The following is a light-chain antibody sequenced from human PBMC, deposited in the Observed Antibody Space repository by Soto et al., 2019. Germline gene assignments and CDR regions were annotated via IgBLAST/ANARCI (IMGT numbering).Light chain of an antibody. J-gene: IGKJ1*01. Sequence: DIQMTQSPSTASSYLGDSVTITCRASQSITTWLAWYQQRPGKAPKLLIYDVSSLQSGVPSRFSGSGSGTEFTLTISSLQTDDFATYYCQHYKMYSTWTFGQGTKVDIK. V-gene: IGKV1-5*01. CDR3: QHYKMYSTWT. CDR2: DVS. CDR1: QSITTW.